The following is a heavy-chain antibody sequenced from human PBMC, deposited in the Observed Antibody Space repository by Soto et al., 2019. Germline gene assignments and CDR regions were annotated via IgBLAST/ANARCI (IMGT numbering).Heavy chain of an antibody. Sequence: GGSLRLSCAASGFTFSIHSMHWVRQAPGKGLEWVSYISTEGSSAQYADSVRGRFTISRDNVNNVLFLQMNGLRAEDSALYYCSRDGAYNMDYWGPGSLVTVSS. V-gene: IGHV3-48*01. D-gene: IGHD3-16*01. CDR1: GFTFSIHS. CDR2: ISTEGSSA. CDR3: SRDGAYNMDY. J-gene: IGHJ4*02.